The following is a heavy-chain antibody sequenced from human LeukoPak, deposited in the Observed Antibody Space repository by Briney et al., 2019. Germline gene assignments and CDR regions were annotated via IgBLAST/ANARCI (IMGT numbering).Heavy chain of an antibody. CDR1: GFTFGDYA. CDR2: INTDGSTT. J-gene: IGHJ4*02. D-gene: IGHD6-19*01. CDR3: ARARVAGTYYFDR. Sequence: PGGSLRLSSTASGFTFGDYAMSWFRQAPGKGLEWVSRINTDGSTTTYADSVKGRFTISRDNAENTLFLQMNSLTAEDTAVYFCARARVAGTYYFDRWGQGTLVTVSS. V-gene: IGHV3-74*01.